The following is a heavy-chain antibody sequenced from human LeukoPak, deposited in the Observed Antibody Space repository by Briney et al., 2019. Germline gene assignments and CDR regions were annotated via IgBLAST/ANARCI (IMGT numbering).Heavy chain of an antibody. CDR2: INPNSGGT. CDR3: AREYSSSSGWFDP. D-gene: IGHD6-6*01. J-gene: IGHJ5*02. CDR1: GFTFTAYY. Sequence: GASVKVSCKASGFTFTAYYMHWVRQAPGQGLELMGWINPNSGGTNYAQKLQGRVTMTTDTSTSTAYMELRSLRSDDTAVYYCAREYSSSSGWFDPWGQGTLVTVSS. V-gene: IGHV1-2*02.